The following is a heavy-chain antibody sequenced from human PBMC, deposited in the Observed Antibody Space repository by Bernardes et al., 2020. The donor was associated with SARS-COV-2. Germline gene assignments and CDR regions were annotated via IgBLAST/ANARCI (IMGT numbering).Heavy chain of an antibody. V-gene: IGHV3-48*01. CDR2: ISSSSSPI. D-gene: IGHD2-21*02. CDR1: GFTFDNHA. Sequence: GSLRLSCAASGFTFDNHAMSWVRQAPGKGLEWVSSISSSSSPIYYADSVKGRFTISRDNAKNSLYLQMNSLRAEDTAVYYCARPPRGGDRDYWGQGTLVTVSS. J-gene: IGHJ4*02. CDR3: ARPPRGGDRDY.